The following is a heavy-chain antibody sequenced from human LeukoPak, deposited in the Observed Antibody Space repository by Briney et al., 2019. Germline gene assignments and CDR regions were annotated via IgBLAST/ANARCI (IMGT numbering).Heavy chain of an antibody. J-gene: IGHJ3*02. V-gene: IGHV3-30*18. CDR2: ISYDGSNK. CDR1: GFTFSSYG. D-gene: IGHD6-19*01. CDR3: ANGDSSGWRAGAFDI. Sequence: PGGSLRLSCAASGFTFSSYGMHWVRQAPGKGLEWVAVISYDGSNKYYADSVKGRFTISRDNSKNTLYLQMNSLRAEDTAVYYCANGDSSGWRAGAFDIWGQGTMVTVSS.